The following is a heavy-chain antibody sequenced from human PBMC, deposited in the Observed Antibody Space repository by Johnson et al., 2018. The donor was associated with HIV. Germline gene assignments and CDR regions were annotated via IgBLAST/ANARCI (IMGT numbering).Heavy chain of an antibody. CDR1: GFTFSSYW. V-gene: IGHV3-7*03. D-gene: IGHD3-16*01. Sequence: EKLVESGGGVVQPGRSLRLSCAASGFTFSSYWMSWVRQAPGNGLEWVANIKQDGSEKYYVDSVTVRFTISRDNAKNSLYPQMNSLRAEDTAVYYCARMGGRSRWAFDIWGQGTMVTVSS. J-gene: IGHJ3*02. CDR2: IKQDGSEK. CDR3: ARMGGRSRWAFDI.